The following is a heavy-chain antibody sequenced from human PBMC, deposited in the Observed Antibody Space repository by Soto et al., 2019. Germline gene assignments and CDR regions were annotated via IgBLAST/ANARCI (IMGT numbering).Heavy chain of an antibody. Sequence: PGESLKISCKGSGYSLTSYWISWVRQMPGKGLEWMGRIDPSDSYTNYSPSFQGHVTISADKSISTAYLQWSSLKASDTAMYYCARLGGYYGTNYYYYGMDVWGQGTTVTVSS. V-gene: IGHV5-10-1*01. CDR1: GYSLTSYW. CDR3: ARLGGYYGTNYYYYGMDV. CDR2: IDPSDSYT. D-gene: IGHD3-22*01. J-gene: IGHJ6*02.